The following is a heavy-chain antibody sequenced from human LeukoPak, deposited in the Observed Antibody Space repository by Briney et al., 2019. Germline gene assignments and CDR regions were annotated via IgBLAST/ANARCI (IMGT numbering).Heavy chain of an antibody. CDR3: ASCSALSTSAAEHFQR. CDR2: IYTSGST. J-gene: IGHJ1*01. V-gene: IGHV4-4*07. CDR1: GGSISSYY. D-gene: IGHD2-15*01. Sequence: TSETLSLTCTVSGGSISSYYWSWIRQPAGKGLEWIGRIYTSGSTNYNPSLKSRVTISVDKSKNQFSLKLSSVTAADTAVYYCASCSALSTSAAEHFQRWGQGTLVTVSS.